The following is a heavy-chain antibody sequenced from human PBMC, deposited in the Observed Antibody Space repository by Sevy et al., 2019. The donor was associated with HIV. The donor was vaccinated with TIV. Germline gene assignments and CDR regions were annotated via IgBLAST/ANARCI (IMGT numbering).Heavy chain of an antibody. J-gene: IGHJ4*02. Sequence: GGSLRLSCAASGFTFTNAWMSWVRQAPGKGLEWVGRIKSKTDGGTTDYAAPVKGRFTISRDDSKNTLYLQMSSLKTEDTAVYYCTIESVRNFDYWGQGTLFTVSS. CDR3: TIESVRNFDY. CDR1: GFTFTNAW. D-gene: IGHD2-8*01. CDR2: IKSKTDGGTT. V-gene: IGHV3-15*01.